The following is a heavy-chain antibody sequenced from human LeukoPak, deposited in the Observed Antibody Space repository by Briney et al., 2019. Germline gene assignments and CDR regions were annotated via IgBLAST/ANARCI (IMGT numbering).Heavy chain of an antibody. CDR1: GFTFSSYW. CDR2: IKQDGSEK. V-gene: IGHV3-7*01. Sequence: SGGSLRLSCAASGFTFSSYWMSWVRQAPGKGLEWVANIKQDGSEKYYVDSVKGRFTISRDNAKNSPYLQMNSLRAEDTAVYYCARDKIVGATYFDYWGQGTLVTVSS. CDR3: ARDKIVGATYFDY. J-gene: IGHJ4*02. D-gene: IGHD1-26*01.